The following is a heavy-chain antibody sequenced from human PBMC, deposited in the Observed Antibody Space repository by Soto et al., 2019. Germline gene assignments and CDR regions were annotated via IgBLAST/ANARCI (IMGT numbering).Heavy chain of an antibody. Sequence: PSETLSLTCTVSGGSISSDTYYWSWIRQHPGKGLEWVGYIYYSGTTYYNPSLKSRVTISVDKSKNQFSLKLSSVTAADTAVYYCASLGRLVTYSYFGMDVWGLGTTVTVSS. CDR2: IYYSGTT. CDR1: GGSISSDTYY. J-gene: IGHJ6*02. V-gene: IGHV4-31*03. CDR3: ASLGRLVTYSYFGMDV. D-gene: IGHD2-21*02.